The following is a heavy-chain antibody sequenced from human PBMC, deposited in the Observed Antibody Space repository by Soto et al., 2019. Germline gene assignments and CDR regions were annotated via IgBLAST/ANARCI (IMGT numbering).Heavy chain of an antibody. Sequence: AGLKVSCTASGGTFTTYDINWVRQATGHGLDWMGWINPNSGNIGYAQRFQGRVTMTRDTAIRTAYMEVSSLRSDDTAVYYCARGRASGSYYLLDYWGQGTLVTVSS. D-gene: IGHD3-10*01. V-gene: IGHV1-8*01. CDR3: ARGRASGSYYLLDY. J-gene: IGHJ4*02. CDR2: INPNSGNI. CDR1: GGTFTTYD.